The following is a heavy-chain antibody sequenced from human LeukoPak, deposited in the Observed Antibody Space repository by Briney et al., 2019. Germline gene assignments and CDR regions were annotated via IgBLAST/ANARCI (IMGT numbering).Heavy chain of an antibody. V-gene: IGHV4-34*01. CDR1: GGSFSGYY. J-gene: IGHJ6*02. Sequence: SETLSLTCAVYGGSFSGYYCSWIRQPPGKGLEWIGEINHSGSTNYNPSLKSRVTISVDMSKNQFSLKLSSVTAADTAVYYCARGPPAKPGTGYYYGMDVWGQGTTVTVSS. D-gene: IGHD2-2*01. CDR2: INHSGST. CDR3: ARGPPAKPGTGYYYGMDV.